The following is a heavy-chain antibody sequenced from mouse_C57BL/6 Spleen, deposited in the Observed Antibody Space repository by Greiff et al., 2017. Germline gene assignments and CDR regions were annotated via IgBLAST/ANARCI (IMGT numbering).Heavy chain of an antibody. CDR1: GYTFTDYY. J-gene: IGHJ4*01. CDR2: IKPYNGGT. D-gene: IGHD2-2*01. Sequence: VQLQQSGPVLVKPGASVKMSCKASGYTFTDYYMNWVKQSHGKSLEWIGVIKPYNGGTSYNQKFKGKATLTVDKSSSTAYMELNSLTSEDSAVYYCASYGYDAGYAMDYWGQGTSVTVSS. V-gene: IGHV1-19*01. CDR3: ASYGYDAGYAMDY.